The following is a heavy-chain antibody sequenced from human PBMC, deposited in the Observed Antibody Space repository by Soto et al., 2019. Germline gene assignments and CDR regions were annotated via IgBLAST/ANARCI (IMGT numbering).Heavy chain of an antibody. Sequence: GGSLRLSCAASGLIFSNYAMNWVRQAPGKGLEWVAVIWYDGTNKYYADSVKGRFTISRDNSKNTLYLQMNSLRAEDAAVYYCARDRKDACDIWGQGTMVTVSS. D-gene: IGHD2-15*01. CDR3: ARDRKDACDI. J-gene: IGHJ3*02. CDR2: IWYDGTNK. V-gene: IGHV3-33*08. CDR1: GLIFSNYA.